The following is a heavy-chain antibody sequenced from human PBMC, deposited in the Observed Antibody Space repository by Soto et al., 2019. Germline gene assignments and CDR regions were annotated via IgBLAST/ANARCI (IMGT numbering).Heavy chain of an antibody. CDR3: VREATWSGWFDP. J-gene: IGHJ5*02. CDR2: IHYSGST. V-gene: IGHV4-59*01. CDR1: RGSIVNFY. D-gene: IGHD2-8*02. Sequence: ASETLSLTCTVFRGSIVNFYWSWIRQPPGKGLEWIGYIHYSGSTNYNPSLRSRVTISVDTSMNQFSLNLSSVTAADTAVYYCVREATWSGWFDPWGQGTLVTVSS.